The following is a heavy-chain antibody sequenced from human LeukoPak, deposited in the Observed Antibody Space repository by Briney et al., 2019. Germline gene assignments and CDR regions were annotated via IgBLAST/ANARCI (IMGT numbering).Heavy chain of an antibody. CDR1: GGSFSGYY. D-gene: IGHD3-3*01. Sequence: SETLSLTCAVYGGSFSGYYWSWIRQPPGKGLEWIGEINHSGSTNYNPSLKSRVTISVDTSKNQFSLKLSSETAADTVVYECAGVGSYYDFWSGSNWFDSWGRGTGVIVSS. J-gene: IGHJ5*01. CDR3: AGVGSYYDFWSGSNWFDS. V-gene: IGHV4-34*01. CDR2: INHSGST.